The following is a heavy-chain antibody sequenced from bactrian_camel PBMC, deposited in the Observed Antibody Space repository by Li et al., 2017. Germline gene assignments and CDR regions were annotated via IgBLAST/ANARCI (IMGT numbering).Heavy chain of an antibody. D-gene: IGHD3*01. CDR2: ISPDGTT. V-gene: IGHV3S67*01. Sequence: DVQLVESGGGSVQAGGSLRLSCAASGYSYFRFWMGWFRQAEGKQREWVSAISPDGTTKLADSIKGRFTISQNNAKNTLYLQMDSLKSEDTAMYYCAAAGPLYSGSWCNGVRKATDFAPDSAYWGQGTQVTVS. CDR3: AAAGPLYSGSWCNGVRKATDFAPDSAY. J-gene: IGHJ4*01. CDR1: GYSYFRFW.